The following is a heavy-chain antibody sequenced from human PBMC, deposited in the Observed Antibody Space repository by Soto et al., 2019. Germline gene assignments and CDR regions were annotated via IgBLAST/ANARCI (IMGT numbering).Heavy chain of an antibody. CDR3: ARGDSTDCSNGVCSFFYNHDMDV. CDR1: GYSFTDYH. V-gene: IGHV1-2*04. Sequence: ASVKVSCKASGYSFTDYHIHWVRQAPGQGLEWLGRINPKSGGTSTAQKFQGWVTMTTDTSISTASMELTRLTTDDTAIYYCARGDSTDCSNGVCSFFYNHDMDVWGQGTTVTVSS. J-gene: IGHJ6*02. D-gene: IGHD2-8*01. CDR2: INPKSGGT.